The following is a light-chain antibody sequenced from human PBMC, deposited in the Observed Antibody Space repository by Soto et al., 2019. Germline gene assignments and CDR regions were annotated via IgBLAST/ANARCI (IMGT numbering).Light chain of an antibody. V-gene: IGKV3-20*01. CDR3: QQYGSSPRT. CDR1: QSVSSS. Sequence: EIVMTQSPATLSVSPGERATLSCRASQSVSSSLAWYQQKPGQAPRVLMYGASSRATGIPDRFSGSGSGTDFTLTISGLEPEDFAVYHCQQYGSSPRTFGQGTKVEIK. CDR2: GAS. J-gene: IGKJ1*01.